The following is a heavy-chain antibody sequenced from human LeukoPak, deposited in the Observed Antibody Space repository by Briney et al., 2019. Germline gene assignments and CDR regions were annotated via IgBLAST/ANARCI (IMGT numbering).Heavy chain of an antibody. V-gene: IGHV3-23*01. J-gene: IGHJ5*01. CDR1: GFTFTNYA. Sequence: GGSLRLSCAAAGFTFTNYAMNWVRQAPGKGLEWVSGFSGRGDSIYYADSAKGRFTISRDNSNSLISLQMNNLTTEDTAAYYCAREKFDSWGQGTLVTVSP. CDR2: FSGRGDSI. CDR3: AREKFDS.